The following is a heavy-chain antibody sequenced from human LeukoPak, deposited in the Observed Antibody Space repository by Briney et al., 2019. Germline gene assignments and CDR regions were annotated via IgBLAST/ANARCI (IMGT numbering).Heavy chain of an antibody. CDR3: ARQEYCSGGSCYTWFDP. Sequence: GESLKISCKDSGYRFSSYWIAWLRQMPGKGLEYIGIIYPGDSDIRYSPSFQGLVTISADKSISTAYLQWSSLKASDTAMYYCARQEYCSGGSCYTWFDPWGQGTLVTVSS. CDR2: IYPGDSDI. D-gene: IGHD2-15*01. V-gene: IGHV5-51*01. CDR1: GYRFSSYW. J-gene: IGHJ5*02.